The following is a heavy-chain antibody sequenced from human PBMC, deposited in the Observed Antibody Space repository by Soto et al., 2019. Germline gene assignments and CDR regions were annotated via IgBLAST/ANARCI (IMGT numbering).Heavy chain of an antibody. J-gene: IGHJ3*02. V-gene: IGHV4-31*03. CDR1: AGSISSPGYY. CDR2: IFHTGST. D-gene: IGHD1-1*01. Sequence: QVQLQESGPGLMKPSQTLSLTCSVSAGSISSPGYYWSWIRQHPGKGLEGLGYIFHTGSTDYNPSLKMRLTMSVDTSKNQFSLKLTSVTAADTALYYCARGATATTARGAFDIWGQGTMVTVSS. CDR3: ARGATATTARGAFDI.